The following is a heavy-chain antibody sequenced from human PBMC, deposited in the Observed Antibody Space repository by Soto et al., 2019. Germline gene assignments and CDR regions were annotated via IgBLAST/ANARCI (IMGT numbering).Heavy chain of an antibody. D-gene: IGHD1-26*01. CDR3: ARDRPGGWELLDYYDYGMDV. V-gene: IGHV3-30-3*01. CDR2: ISYDGSNK. J-gene: IGHJ6*02. CDR1: GFTFSSYA. Sequence: QVQLVESGGGVVQPGRSLRLSCAASGFTFSSYAMHWVRQAPGKGLEWVAVISYDGSNKYYADSVKGRFTISRDNSKNTLNLNMNSLRAEDTAVYYCARDRPGGWELLDYYDYGMDVWGQGTTVTVSS.